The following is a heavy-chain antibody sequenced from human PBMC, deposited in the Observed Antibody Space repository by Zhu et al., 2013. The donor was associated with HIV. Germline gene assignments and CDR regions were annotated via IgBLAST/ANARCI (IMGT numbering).Heavy chain of an antibody. V-gene: IGHV1-18*01. CDR2: ISAYNGNT. D-gene: IGHD3-22*01. CDR3: ARNLFYYDTSGYYYHLFYFDY. CDR1: GYTFTSYG. Sequence: QVQLVQSGAEVKKPGASVKVSCKASGYTFTSYGLNWVRQAPGQGLEWMGWISAYNGNTNYAQKFQGRVTMTTDTSTSTAYMELRSLRSDDTAVYYCARNLFYYDTSGYYYHLFYFDYWGQGTLVTVSS. J-gene: IGHJ4*02.